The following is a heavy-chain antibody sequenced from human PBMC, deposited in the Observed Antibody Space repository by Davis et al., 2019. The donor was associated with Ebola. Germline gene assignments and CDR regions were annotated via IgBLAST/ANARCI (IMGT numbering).Heavy chain of an antibody. CDR3: AKDNRNIWSEV. CDR1: GFIFSTYV. V-gene: IGHV3-23*01. CDR2: GTSADT. J-gene: IGHJ3*01. D-gene: IGHD2/OR15-2a*01. Sequence: PGGSLRLSCSASGFIFSTYVMSWVRQAPGKGLEWVPTYGTSADTYYADSVKGRFTISRDNSKNTLYLQMNGLRVEDTAIYYCAKDNRNIWSEVWGQGTMVTVSS.